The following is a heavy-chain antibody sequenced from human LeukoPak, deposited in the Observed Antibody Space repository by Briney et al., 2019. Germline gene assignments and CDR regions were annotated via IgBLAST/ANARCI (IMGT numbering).Heavy chain of an antibody. CDR1: GGSVSSGSYY. D-gene: IGHD3-10*01. Sequence: PETLSLTCTVSGGSVSSGSYYWSWIRQPPGKGLEWIGYIYYSGSTNYNPSLKSRVTISVDTSKNQFSLKLSSVTAADTAVYYCARVGTMVRGVIPDYWGQGTLVTVSS. CDR2: IYYSGST. V-gene: IGHV4-61*01. CDR3: ARVGTMVRGVIPDY. J-gene: IGHJ4*02.